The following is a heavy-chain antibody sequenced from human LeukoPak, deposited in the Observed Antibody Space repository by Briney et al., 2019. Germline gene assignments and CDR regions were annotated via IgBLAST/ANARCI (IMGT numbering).Heavy chain of an antibody. D-gene: IGHD3-3*01. CDR1: GFTFSSYS. Sequence: PGGSLRLSCAASGFTFSSYSMNWVRQAPGKGLEWVSSISSSSSYIYYADSVKGRFTISRDNAKNSLYLQMNSLRAEDTAVYYCARDKVWSGTSFDYWGQGTLVTVSS. CDR2: ISSSSSYI. V-gene: IGHV3-21*01. J-gene: IGHJ4*02. CDR3: ARDKVWSGTSFDY.